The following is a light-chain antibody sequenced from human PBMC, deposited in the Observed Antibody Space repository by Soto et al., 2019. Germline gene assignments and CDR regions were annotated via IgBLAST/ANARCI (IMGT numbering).Light chain of an antibody. CDR3: QQYNTFT. J-gene: IGKJ5*01. CDR1: QSISSW. CDR2: DAS. V-gene: IGKV1-5*01. Sequence: DIQVTHSPSTLSASVGDRVNFTCRASQSISSWLAWYQQKPGRAPKLLIYDASTLESGVPSRFSGSGSGTEFTLTISRLQPDDFATYYCQQYNTFTFGQGTRLEI.